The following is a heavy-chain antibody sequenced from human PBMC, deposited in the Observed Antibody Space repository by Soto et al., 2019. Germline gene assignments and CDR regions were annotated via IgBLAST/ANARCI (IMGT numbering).Heavy chain of an antibody. V-gene: IGHV3-23*01. CDR2: ISGSDGKT. CDR3: ARWSYLDY. D-gene: IGHD3-3*01. CDR1: GFSFGSYA. J-gene: IGHJ4*02. Sequence: VGSLRLSCAASGFSFGSYALSWVRQAPGKGLEWVSTISGSDGKTFYADSVKGRFSISRDTAQNTLYLQMNSLRADDTAIYYCARWSYLDYWGQGTRVTVSS.